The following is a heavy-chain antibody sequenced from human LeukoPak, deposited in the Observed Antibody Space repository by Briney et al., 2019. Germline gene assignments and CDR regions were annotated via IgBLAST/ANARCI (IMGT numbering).Heavy chain of an antibody. J-gene: IGHJ6*03. Sequence: GRSLRLSCAASGFTFDRYTTYWVRQVPGKGLEWVSHITRDGSGTYYADSVKGRFTISRDNHKKSLYLQMNSLKSEDTALYYCTKDRAMIREDYYMDVWGKGTTVTVSS. CDR2: ITRDGSGT. CDR3: TKDRAMIREDYYMDV. D-gene: IGHD3-10*01. V-gene: IGHV3-43*01. CDR1: GFTFDRYT.